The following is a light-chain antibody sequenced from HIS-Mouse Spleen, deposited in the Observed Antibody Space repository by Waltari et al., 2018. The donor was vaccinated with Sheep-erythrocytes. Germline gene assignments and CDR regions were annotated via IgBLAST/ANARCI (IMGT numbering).Light chain of an antibody. CDR2: EDS. J-gene: IGLJ1*01. CDR1: ALPKQY. Sequence: SYELTQPPSVSVSPGQTARITCSGDALPKQYAYWYQQKSGQAPVLVIYEDSKRPSGIPERCSGSSSGTMATVTISGAQVEDEADYYCYSTDSSGNHYVFGTGTKVTVL. V-gene: IGLV3-10*01. CDR3: YSTDSSGNHYV.